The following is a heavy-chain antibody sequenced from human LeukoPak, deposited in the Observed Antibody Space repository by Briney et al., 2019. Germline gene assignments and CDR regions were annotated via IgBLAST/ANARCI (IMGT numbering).Heavy chain of an antibody. CDR3: AKDDCSSTSCYYIDY. J-gene: IGHJ4*02. D-gene: IGHD2-2*01. CDR2: ISGSGGST. CDR1: GFTFSSYA. V-gene: IGHV3-23*01. Sequence: GGSLRLSCAASGFTFSSYAMSWVRQAPGKGLEWVSAISGSGGSTYYADSVKGRFTISRDNSKNTLYLQMNSLRAEDTAVYYCAKDDCSSTSCYYIDYWGQGTLVTVSS.